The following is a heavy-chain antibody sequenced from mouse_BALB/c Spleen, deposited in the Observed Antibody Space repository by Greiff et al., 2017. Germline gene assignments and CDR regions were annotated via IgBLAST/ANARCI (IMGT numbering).Heavy chain of an antibody. CDR3: ATLYEDSDY. J-gene: IGHJ2*01. Sequence: VKLMESGPGLVQPSQSLSITCTVSGFSLTSYGVHWVRQSPGKGLEWLGVIWSGGSTDYNAAFISRLSISKDNSKSQVFFKMNSLQANDTAIYYCATLYEDSDYWGQGTTLTVSS. CDR2: IWSGGST. V-gene: IGHV2-2*02. D-gene: IGHD1-3*01. CDR1: GFSLTSYG.